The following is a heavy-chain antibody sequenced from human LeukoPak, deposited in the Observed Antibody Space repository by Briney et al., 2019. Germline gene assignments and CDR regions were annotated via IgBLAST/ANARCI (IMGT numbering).Heavy chain of an antibody. J-gene: IGHJ3*02. D-gene: IGHD6-13*01. CDR3: ARDGLRGAAAGPFDI. Sequence: SETLSLTCAVSAGSISSVYSSWSWIRQPAGKGLEWIGRIYTSGSTNYNPSLKSRVTMSVDTSKNQFSLKLSSVTAADTAVYYCARDGLRGAAAGPFDIWGQGTMVTVSS. CDR1: AGSISSVYSS. CDR2: IYTSGST. V-gene: IGHV4-61*02.